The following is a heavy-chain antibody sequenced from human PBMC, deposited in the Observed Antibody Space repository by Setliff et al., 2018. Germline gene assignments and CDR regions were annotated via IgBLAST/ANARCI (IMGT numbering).Heavy chain of an antibody. CDR1: GGSFSTYF. Sequence: SETLSLTCAVYGGSFSTYFWSWIRQPPGKGLEWIGEISHSGSANYNPSLKSRVTMSVDTSKRQFSLKLSSVTAADTAVYYCARVDFTMIQGVIGQWGQGTLVTVSS. V-gene: IGHV4-34*01. CDR2: ISHSGSA. CDR3: ARVDFTMIQGVIGQ. J-gene: IGHJ1*01. D-gene: IGHD3-10*01.